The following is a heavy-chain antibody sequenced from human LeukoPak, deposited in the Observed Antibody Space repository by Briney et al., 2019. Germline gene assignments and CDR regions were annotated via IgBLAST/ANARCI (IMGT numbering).Heavy chain of an antibody. CDR1: GGSFSGYY. J-gene: IGHJ4*02. V-gene: IGHV4-34*01. CDR2: INHSGST. CDR3: ARRVYYDSSGYSLDY. Sequence: SETLSLTCAVYGGSFSGYYWSWIRQPPGKGLEWIGEINHSGSTNYNPSLKSRVTISVDTSKNQFSLKLSSVTAADTAVYYCARRVYYDSSGYSLDYWGQGTLVTVSS. D-gene: IGHD3-22*01.